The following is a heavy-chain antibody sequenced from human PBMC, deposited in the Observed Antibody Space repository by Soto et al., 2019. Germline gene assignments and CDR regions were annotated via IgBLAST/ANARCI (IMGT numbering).Heavy chain of an antibody. V-gene: IGHV3-11*06. Sequence: QVQLVESGGGLVKPGGSLRLSCAASGFTFSDYYMSWIRQAPGKGLEWVSYISSSSSYTNYADSVKGRFTISRDNAKNSLYLQMNSLRAEDTAVYYCARPRNILTGYYHDYWGQGTLVTVSS. CDR3: ARPRNILTGYYHDY. D-gene: IGHD3-9*01. J-gene: IGHJ4*02. CDR2: ISSSSSYT. CDR1: GFTFSDYY.